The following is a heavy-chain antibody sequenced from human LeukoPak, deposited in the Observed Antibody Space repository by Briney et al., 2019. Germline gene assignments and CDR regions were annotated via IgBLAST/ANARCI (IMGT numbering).Heavy chain of an antibody. CDR1: GGSISSSSYY. Sequence: PSETLSLTCTVSGGSISSSSYYWGWIRQPPGKGLEWIGSIYYSGSTYYNPSLKSRVTISVDTSKNQFSLKLSSVTAADTAVYYCASIHTYYYGSASYGYWFDPWGQGTLVTVSS. CDR3: ASIHTYYYGSASYGYWFDP. J-gene: IGHJ5*02. D-gene: IGHD3-10*01. V-gene: IGHV4-39*07. CDR2: IYYSGST.